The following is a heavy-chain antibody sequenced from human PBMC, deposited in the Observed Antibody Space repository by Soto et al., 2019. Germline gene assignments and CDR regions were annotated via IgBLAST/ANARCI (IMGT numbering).Heavy chain of an antibody. V-gene: IGHV3-15*01. CDR3: TTVNQSKYDSTGHYY. CDR1: GFTFSNAW. J-gene: IGHJ4*02. Sequence: GGSLRLSCAASGFTFSNAWMNWVRQAPGKGLEWVGRIKKRADGGTTDHATPVKGRFTISRDDSTNTLYLQMNSLKTEDTAVYYCTTVNQSKYDSTGHYYWGQGTLVTVSS. CDR2: IKKRADGGTT. D-gene: IGHD3-22*01.